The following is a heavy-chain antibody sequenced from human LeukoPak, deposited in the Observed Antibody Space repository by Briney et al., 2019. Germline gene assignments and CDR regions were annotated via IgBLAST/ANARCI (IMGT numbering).Heavy chain of an antibody. J-gene: IGHJ4*02. CDR1: GYTFTCYG. CDR2: ISAYNGNT. D-gene: IGHD1-26*01. V-gene: IGHV1-18*01. Sequence: ASVTVSCKASGYTFTCYGISWVRQAPGQGLEWMGWISAYNGNTTYAQKLQGRVTMTTDTSTSTAYMELRSLRSDDTAVYYCARSGSYMYYFDYWGQGTLVTVSS. CDR3: ARSGSYMYYFDY.